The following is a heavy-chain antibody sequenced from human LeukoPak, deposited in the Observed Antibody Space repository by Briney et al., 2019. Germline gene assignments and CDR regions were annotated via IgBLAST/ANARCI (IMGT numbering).Heavy chain of an antibody. CDR2: ISGSGSGSST. CDR3: AKLAKYFYGSETYFFFEH. J-gene: IGHJ4*02. CDR1: GFTFSSSA. D-gene: IGHD3-10*01. V-gene: IGHV3-23*01. Sequence: GGSLRLSCAASGFTFSSSAMSWVRQAPGKGLEWVSTISGSGSGSSTYYADSVKGRFTISRDNSKNTLYLQMNSLRVEDTAVYYCAKLAKYFYGSETYFFFEHWGQGTPVTASS.